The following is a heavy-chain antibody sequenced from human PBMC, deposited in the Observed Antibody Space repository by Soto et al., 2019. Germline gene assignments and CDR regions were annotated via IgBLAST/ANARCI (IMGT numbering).Heavy chain of an antibody. D-gene: IGHD1-26*01. J-gene: IGHJ3*02. V-gene: IGHV3-30*18. CDR3: AKGLLAIVGTTLPRDAFNI. Sequence: VQLVESGGGVVQPGRSLRLSCAASGFSFTTYVMHWVRQAPGKGLEWVAVISHDGSYKYYGDAVKGRFTISRETSKNAVYLEMNSLRAEDTAVYYCAKGLLAIVGTTLPRDAFNIWGQGTMVTVSS. CDR1: GFSFTTYV. CDR2: ISHDGSYK.